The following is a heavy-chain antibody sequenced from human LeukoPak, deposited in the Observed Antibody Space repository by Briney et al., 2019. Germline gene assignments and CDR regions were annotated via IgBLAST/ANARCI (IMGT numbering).Heavy chain of an antibody. J-gene: IGHJ4*02. Sequence: SETLSLTCAVSGYPISSGYYWGWIRQPLGKGLEWIGSIYHSGSTYYNPSLKSRVTISVDPSKSQFSLNLSSVTAADTAVYYCATAFISGWFYFDYWGQGTLVTVSP. CDR1: GYPISSGYY. D-gene: IGHD6-19*01. CDR3: ATAFISGWFYFDY. CDR2: IYHSGST. V-gene: IGHV4-38-2*01.